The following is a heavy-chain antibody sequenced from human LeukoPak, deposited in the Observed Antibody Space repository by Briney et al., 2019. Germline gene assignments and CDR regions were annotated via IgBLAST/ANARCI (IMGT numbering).Heavy chain of an antibody. CDR1: GGTFSSYA. Sequence: ASVKVSCKASGGTFSSYAISWVRQAPGQGLEWMGGIIPIFGTANYAQKFQGRVTITADESTSTAYMELSSLRSEDTAVYYCARDRRPNYDFWSGYPFDIWGQGTMVTVSS. CDR2: IIPIFGTA. CDR3: ARDRRPNYDFWSGYPFDI. D-gene: IGHD3-3*01. J-gene: IGHJ3*02. V-gene: IGHV1-69*13.